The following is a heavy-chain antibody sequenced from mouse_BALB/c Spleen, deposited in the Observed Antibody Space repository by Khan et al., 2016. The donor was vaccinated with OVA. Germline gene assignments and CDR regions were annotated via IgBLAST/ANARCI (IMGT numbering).Heavy chain of an antibody. CDR1: GYTFTDYA. CDR3: ARPSTATAMDY. D-gene: IGHD1-2*01. CDR2: ISTYYGDA. V-gene: IGHV1S137*01. J-gene: IGHJ4*01. Sequence: QVQLQQSGAELVRPGVSVKISCKGSGYTFTDYAMHWVKQSHAKSLEWIGVISTYYGDASYNQKFKGKATMTVDKSSSTAYMELARLTSEDSAIYYCARPSTATAMDYWCQGTSVTVSS.